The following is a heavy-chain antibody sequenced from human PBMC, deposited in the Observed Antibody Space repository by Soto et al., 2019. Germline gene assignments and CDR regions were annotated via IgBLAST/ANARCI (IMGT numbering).Heavy chain of an antibody. CDR2: IYYSGST. J-gene: IGHJ4*02. Sequence: SDTLSLTCTVSCGSISSSSDYGVVISHRPWKRREWIGSIYYSGSTYYNPSLKSRVTISVDTSKNQFSLKLSSVTAADTAVYYCARQNYDFWSGSSGPDYFEYWGQGTLVTVSS. V-gene: IGHV4-39*01. D-gene: IGHD3-3*01. CDR3: ARQNYDFWSGSSGPDYFEY. CDR1: CGSISSSSDY.